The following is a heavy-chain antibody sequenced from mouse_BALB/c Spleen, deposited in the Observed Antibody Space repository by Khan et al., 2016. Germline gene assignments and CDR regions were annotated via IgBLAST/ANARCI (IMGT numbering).Heavy chain of an antibody. CDR3: VGYAYDY. CDR2: IRSKSDNYAT. J-gene: IGHJ4*01. V-gene: IGHV10-1*02. CDR1: EFTFNTYA. Sequence: EVQLVESGGGLVQPKGSLKLSCAASEFTFNTYAMNWVRQAPGKGLEWVARIRSKSDNYATYYADSVKDRFTISRDDSQGMLDLQMNNLKTEDTAMYYCVGYAYDYWGQGISVTVSS. D-gene: IGHD2-10*02.